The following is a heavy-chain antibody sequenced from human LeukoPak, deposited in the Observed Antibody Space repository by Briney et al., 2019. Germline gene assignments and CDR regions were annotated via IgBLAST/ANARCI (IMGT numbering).Heavy chain of an antibody. Sequence: SETLSLTCAVYGGSFSGYYWSWIRQPPGKGLEWIGEINHSGSTNYNPSLKSRVTISVDTSKNQFSLRLSSVTAADTAVYYCAMTYGSGSAIDYWGQGTLVTVSS. D-gene: IGHD3-10*01. CDR1: GGSFSGYY. CDR3: AMTYGSGSAIDY. J-gene: IGHJ4*02. V-gene: IGHV4-34*01. CDR2: INHSGST.